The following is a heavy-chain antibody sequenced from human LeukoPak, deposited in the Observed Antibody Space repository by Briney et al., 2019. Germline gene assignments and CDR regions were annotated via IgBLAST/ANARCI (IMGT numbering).Heavy chain of an antibody. V-gene: IGHV4-59*08. J-gene: IGHJ3*02. D-gene: IGHD6-19*01. CDR3: ATAVSGTLSAAFDI. Sequence: PLETLSLTCNVSGGSISSYYWSWIRQPPGKGLEWIGYIYYSGNTNYKPSIKSRVSISVDTSKNQFSLKLSAVTAADTAVYYCATAVSGTLSAAFDIWGQGTMVTVSS. CDR2: IYYSGNT. CDR1: GGSISSYY.